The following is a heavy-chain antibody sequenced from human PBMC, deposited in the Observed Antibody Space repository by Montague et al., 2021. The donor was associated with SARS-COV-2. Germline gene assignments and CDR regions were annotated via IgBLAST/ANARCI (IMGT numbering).Heavy chain of an antibody. J-gene: IGHJ4*02. D-gene: IGHD3-10*01. CDR3: ARRESMVRGVIITFTSSFDY. Sequence: SETLSLTCTVSGGSISNSSYYWGWIRQPPGKGLEWIGSIYYGGSTYYNPSLKSRVTISVDTSKNQFSLKLSSVTAADTAVYYCARRESMVRGVIITFTSSFDYWGQGTLVTVSS. CDR1: GGSISNSSYY. V-gene: IGHV4-39*01. CDR2: IYYGGST.